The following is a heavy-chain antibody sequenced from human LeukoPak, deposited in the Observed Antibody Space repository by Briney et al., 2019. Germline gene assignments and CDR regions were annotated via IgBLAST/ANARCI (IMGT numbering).Heavy chain of an antibody. Sequence: GGSLRLSCAASGFTFSSYAMSWVRQAPGKGLEWVSLISGSGGSTYYADSAKGRFTISRDNSKNTLYLQMNSLRAEDTAVYYCAKDRTQSRDFLDYWGQGTLVTVSP. CDR1: GFTFSSYA. J-gene: IGHJ4*02. V-gene: IGHV3-23*01. CDR2: ISGSGGST. CDR3: AKDRTQSRDFLDY.